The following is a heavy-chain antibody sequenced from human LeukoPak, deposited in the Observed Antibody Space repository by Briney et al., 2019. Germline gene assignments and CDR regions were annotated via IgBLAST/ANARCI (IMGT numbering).Heavy chain of an antibody. D-gene: IGHD2-21*02. CDR3: ARHSRGAGDGFDY. V-gene: IGHV5-51*01. CDR2: IYLGDSDT. Sequence: GESLKISCKGSGYSFTSCWIGWVRQMPGKGLEWMGIIYLGDSDTRYSPSFQGQVTISADKSINTVYLQWSSLKASDTAMYYCARHSRGAGDGFDYWGQGTLVTVSS. CDR1: GYSFTSCW. J-gene: IGHJ4*02.